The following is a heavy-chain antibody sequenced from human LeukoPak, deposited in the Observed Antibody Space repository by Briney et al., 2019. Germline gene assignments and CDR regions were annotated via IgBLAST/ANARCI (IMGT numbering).Heavy chain of an antibody. J-gene: IGHJ4*02. CDR3: AAGYCSGGSCYFPGFDY. V-gene: IGHV1-58*02. CDR1: GFTFTSSA. D-gene: IGHD2-15*01. Sequence: ASVKVSCKASGFTFTSSAMQWVRQARGQRLEWIGWIVVGSGNTNYAQKFRERVTITRDMSTSTAYMELSSLRSEDTAVYYCAAGYCSGGSCYFPGFDYWGQGTLVTVSS. CDR2: IVVGSGNT.